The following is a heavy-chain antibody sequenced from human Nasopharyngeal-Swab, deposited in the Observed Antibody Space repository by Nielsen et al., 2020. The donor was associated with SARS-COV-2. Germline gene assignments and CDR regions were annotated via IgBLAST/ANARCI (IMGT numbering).Heavy chain of an antibody. V-gene: IGHV3-11*04. CDR3: ARDIVGATPNFDY. CDR2: ISSSGSTI. D-gene: IGHD1-26*01. J-gene: IGHJ4*02. Sequence: GGSLRLSCAASGFTFSDYYMSWIRQAPGKGLEWVSYISSSGSTIYYADSVKGRFTISRDNAKNSLYLQMNSLRAEDTAAYYCARDIVGATPNFDYWGQGTLVTVSS. CDR1: GFTFSDYY.